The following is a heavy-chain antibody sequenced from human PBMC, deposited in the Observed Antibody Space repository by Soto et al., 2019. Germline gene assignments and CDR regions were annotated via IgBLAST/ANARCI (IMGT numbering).Heavy chain of an antibody. CDR3: ARGLFMITFGGVIVNHDAFDI. Sequence: GASVKVSCKASGYTFTGYYMHWARQAPGQGLEWMGWINPNSGGTNYAQKFQGWVTMTRDTSISTAYMELSRLRSDDTAVYYCARGLFMITFGGVIVNHDAFDIWGQGTMVTVSS. J-gene: IGHJ3*02. CDR2: INPNSGGT. D-gene: IGHD3-16*02. V-gene: IGHV1-2*04. CDR1: GYTFTGYY.